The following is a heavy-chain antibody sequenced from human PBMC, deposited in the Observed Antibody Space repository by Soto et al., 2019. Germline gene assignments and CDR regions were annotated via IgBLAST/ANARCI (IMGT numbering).Heavy chain of an antibody. CDR1: GFTFRTYW. D-gene: IGHD2-8*01. CDR2: INQDGSVK. J-gene: IGHJ4*02. V-gene: IGHV3-7*01. CDR3: VRFPFFGTIDRGY. Sequence: PGGSLTLSCTSSGFTFRTYWMNWLRQAPGKGLEWVAKINQDGSVKYYVDSVRGRFTISRDNAKNSLFLQMNSLRAEDTALYYCVRFPFFGTIDRGYWGQGILVTVSS.